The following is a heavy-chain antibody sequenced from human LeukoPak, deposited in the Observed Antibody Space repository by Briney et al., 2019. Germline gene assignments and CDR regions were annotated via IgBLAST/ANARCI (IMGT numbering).Heavy chain of an antibody. J-gene: IGHJ4*02. V-gene: IGHV1-18*01. CDR1: GYTFINYG. CDR2: ISAYTGNT. Sequence: ASVKVSCKASGYTFINYGISWVRQAPGQGLEWMGWISAYTGNTNYAQKFQGRVTMTTDTSASTAYMELRSLRSDDTAVFYCVRGRRAATILGGLDYWGQGTLVIVSS. D-gene: IGHD5-12*01. CDR3: VRGRRAATILGGLDY.